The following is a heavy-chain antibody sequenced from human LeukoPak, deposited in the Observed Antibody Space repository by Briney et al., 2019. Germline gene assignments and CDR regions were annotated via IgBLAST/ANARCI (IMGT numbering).Heavy chain of an antibody. J-gene: IGHJ4*02. CDR1: GGSITNNNYY. CDR3: ARHISSRFFDY. Sequence: SETLSLTCIVSGGSITNNNYYWGWIRQPPGKALECFGSINYSGTPYNNPSLKSRVTIFVDTSKNQLSLKLSSVAAADTAVYYCARHISSRFFDYWGQGTLVTVSS. V-gene: IGHV4-39*01. D-gene: IGHD3-3*01. CDR2: INYSGTP.